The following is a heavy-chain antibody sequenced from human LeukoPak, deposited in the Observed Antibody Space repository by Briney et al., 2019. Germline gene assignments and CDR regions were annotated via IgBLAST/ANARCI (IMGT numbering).Heavy chain of an antibody. V-gene: IGHV3-21*01. CDR2: ISSSSSYI. CDR3: ARDDWGIAVAGTNGY. CDR1: GFTFSSYS. J-gene: IGHJ4*02. D-gene: IGHD6-19*01. Sequence: GGSLRLSCAASGFTFSSYSMNWVRQAPGKGLEWVSSISSSSSYIYYADSVKGRFTISRDNAKNSLYLQMNSLRAEDTAVYYCARDDWGIAVAGTNGYWGQGTLVTVSS.